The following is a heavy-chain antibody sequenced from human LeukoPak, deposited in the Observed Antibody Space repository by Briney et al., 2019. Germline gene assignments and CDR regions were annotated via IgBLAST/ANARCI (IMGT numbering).Heavy chain of an antibody. CDR3: AKVRERYCSGGSCYSKTYFDY. D-gene: IGHD2-15*01. CDR1: GFTFSSYA. Sequence: GGSLRLSCAASGFTFSSYAMSWVRQAPGKGLEWVSAISGSGGRPYYADSVKGRFTISRDNSKNTLYLQMNSLRAEDTAVYYCAKVRERYCSGGSCYSKTYFDYWGQGTLVTVSS. CDR2: ISGSGGRP. V-gene: IGHV3-23*01. J-gene: IGHJ4*02.